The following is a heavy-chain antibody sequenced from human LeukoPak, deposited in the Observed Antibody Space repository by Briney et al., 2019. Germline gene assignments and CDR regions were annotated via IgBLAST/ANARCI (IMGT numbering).Heavy chain of an antibody. CDR3: ARLPDDSSGYRLDY. CDR2: IYHSGST. J-gene: IGHJ4*02. D-gene: IGHD3-22*01. CDR1: GYSISSGYY. Sequence: SETLSLTCAVSGYSISSGYYWGWIRQPPGKGLEWIGSIYHSGSTYYNPSLKSRVTISVDTSKNQFSLKLSSVTAADTAVYYCARLPDDSSGYRLDYWGQGTLVTVSS. V-gene: IGHV4-38-2*01.